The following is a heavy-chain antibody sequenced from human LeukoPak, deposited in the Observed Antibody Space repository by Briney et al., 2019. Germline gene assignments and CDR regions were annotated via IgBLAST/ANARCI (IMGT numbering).Heavy chain of an antibody. Sequence: PGGSLRLSCAASGFTVSSNYMSWVRQAPGKGLEGVSVIYSGGSTYYADSVKGRFTISRDNSENTLYLQMNSLRAEDTAVYYCARGWYSSGWYEYYFDYWGQGTLVTVSS. J-gene: IGHJ4*02. CDR3: ARGWYSSGWYEYYFDY. D-gene: IGHD6-19*01. CDR1: GFTVSSNY. CDR2: IYSGGST. V-gene: IGHV3-53*01.